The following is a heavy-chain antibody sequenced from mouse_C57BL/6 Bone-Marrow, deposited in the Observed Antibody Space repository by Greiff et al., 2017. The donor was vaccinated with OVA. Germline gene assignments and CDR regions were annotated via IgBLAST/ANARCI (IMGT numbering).Heavy chain of an antibody. J-gene: IGHJ2*01. Sequence: EVKLQESGPGLVKPSQSLSLTCSVTGYSITSGYYWNWIRQFPGNKLEWMGYISYDGSNNYNPSLKNRISITRDTSKNQFFLKLNSVTTEDTATYYCARGRDYGYWGQGTTLTVSS. CDR3: ARGRDYGY. CDR1: GYSITSGYY. D-gene: IGHD2-4*01. CDR2: ISYDGSN. V-gene: IGHV3-6*01.